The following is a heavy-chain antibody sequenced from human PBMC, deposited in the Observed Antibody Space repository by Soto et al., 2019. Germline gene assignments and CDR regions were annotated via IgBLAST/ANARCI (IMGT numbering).Heavy chain of an antibody. Sequence: SGESLKISCKGSGYSFTSYWIGWVRQMPGKGLEWMGIIYPGDSDTRYSPSLQGQVTISADKSISTAYLQWSSLKASDTAMYYCARLNLGSGWTAPFDYWGQGTLVTVSS. CDR2: IYPGDSDT. V-gene: IGHV5-51*01. D-gene: IGHD6-19*01. CDR3: ARLNLGSGWTAPFDY. J-gene: IGHJ4*02. CDR1: GYSFTSYW.